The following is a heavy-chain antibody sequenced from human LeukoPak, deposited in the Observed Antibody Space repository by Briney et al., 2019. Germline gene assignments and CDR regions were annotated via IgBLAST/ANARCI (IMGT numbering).Heavy chain of an antibody. V-gene: IGHV3-48*03. CDR2: ISSSGSTI. D-gene: IGHD1-1*01. CDR3: ARDHRDDRYYYYGLDV. Sequence: PGGSLRLSCAASGFTFSSYEMNWVRQAPGKGLEWLSYISSSGSTIYYADSVKGRFTISRDNAKNSLYLQMNSLRAEDTAVYYCARDHRDDRYYYYGLDVWGQGTTVTVSS. J-gene: IGHJ6*02. CDR1: GFTFSSYE.